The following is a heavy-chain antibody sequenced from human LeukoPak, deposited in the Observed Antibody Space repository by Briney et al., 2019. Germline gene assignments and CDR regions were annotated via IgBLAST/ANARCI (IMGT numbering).Heavy chain of an antibody. CDR3: ARDCYDTSGCLDY. CDR1: GGSISSSSYY. V-gene: IGHV4-39*07. Sequence: SETLSLTCTVSGGSISSSSYYWGWIRQPPGNGLEWIGSIYYSGSTNYNPSLKSRITISVDKSKNQFSLKLSSVTAADTAVYYCARDCYDTSGCLDYWGQGTLVTVSS. CDR2: IYYSGST. D-gene: IGHD3-22*01. J-gene: IGHJ4*02.